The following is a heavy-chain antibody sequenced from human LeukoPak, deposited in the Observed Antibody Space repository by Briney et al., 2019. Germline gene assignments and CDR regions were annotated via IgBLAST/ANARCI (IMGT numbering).Heavy chain of an antibody. CDR2: INPNSGGT. V-gene: IGHV1-2*02. CDR3: ARDLVDTAMIANWFDP. D-gene: IGHD5-18*01. J-gene: IGHJ5*02. Sequence: ASVKVSCKASGYTFTGYYMHWVRQAPGQGLEWMGWINPNSGGTNYAQKFQGRVTMTRGTSISTAYMELSRLRSDDTAVYYCARDLVDTAMIANWFDPWGQGTLVTVSS. CDR1: GYTFTGYY.